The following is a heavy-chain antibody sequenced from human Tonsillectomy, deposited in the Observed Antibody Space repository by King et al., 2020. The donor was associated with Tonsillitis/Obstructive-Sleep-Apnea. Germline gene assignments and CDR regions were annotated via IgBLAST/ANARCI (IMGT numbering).Heavy chain of an antibody. V-gene: IGHV1-18*01. CDR3: ARDSMSHYYDSSGYYTFTY. Sequence: VQLVESGAEVKKPGASVKVSCKASGYTFTNYGISWVRQAPGQGLEWMAWISAHNGHTNYAQKLQGRVTMTTDTSTSTAYMELRSLRSDDTAVYYCARDSMSHYYDSSGYYTFTYWGQGTLVTVSA. CDR2: ISAHNGHT. D-gene: IGHD3-22*01. CDR1: GYTFTNYG. J-gene: IGHJ4*02.